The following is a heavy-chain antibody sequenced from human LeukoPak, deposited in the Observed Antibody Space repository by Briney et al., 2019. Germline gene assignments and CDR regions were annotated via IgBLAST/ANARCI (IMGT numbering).Heavy chain of an antibody. CDR1: GFTFSSYS. CDR3: ARALYRQHIVVVNAKNYWYFDL. D-gene: IGHD2-21*01. CDR2: ISSSSSYI. Sequence: GGSLRLSCAASGFTFSSYSMNWVRQAPGKGLEWVSSISSSSSYIYYADSVKGRFTISRDNAKNSLYLQMNSLRAEDTAVYYCARALYRQHIVVVNAKNYWYFDLWGRGTLVTVSS. V-gene: IGHV3-21*01. J-gene: IGHJ2*01.